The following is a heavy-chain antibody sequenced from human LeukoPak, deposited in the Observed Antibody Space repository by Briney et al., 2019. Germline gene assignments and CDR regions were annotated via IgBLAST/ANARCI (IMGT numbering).Heavy chain of an antibody. CDR2: INPSGGST. Sequence: ASVKVSCKASGYTFTSYYMHWVRQAPGQGLEWMGLINPSGGSTSYAQKFQGRVTMTRDTSTSTVYMELSSLRSEDTAVYYCARLAMPKRFFDYWGQGTLVTVSS. V-gene: IGHV1-46*01. D-gene: IGHD2-2*01. CDR1: GYTFTSYY. J-gene: IGHJ4*02. CDR3: ARLAMPKRFFDY.